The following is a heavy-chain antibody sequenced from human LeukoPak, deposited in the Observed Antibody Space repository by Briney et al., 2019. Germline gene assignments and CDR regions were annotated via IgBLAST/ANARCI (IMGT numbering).Heavy chain of an antibody. Sequence: GASVKVSCKASGYTFTSYYMHWVRQAPGQGLEWMGIINPSGGSTSYAQKFQGRVTMTRDTSTSTVYMELRSLRSEDTAVYYCARESEYCSSTSCPDFDYWGQGTLVTVSS. D-gene: IGHD2-2*01. CDR2: INPSGGST. CDR1: GYTFTSYY. CDR3: ARESEYCSSTSCPDFDY. J-gene: IGHJ4*02. V-gene: IGHV1-46*01.